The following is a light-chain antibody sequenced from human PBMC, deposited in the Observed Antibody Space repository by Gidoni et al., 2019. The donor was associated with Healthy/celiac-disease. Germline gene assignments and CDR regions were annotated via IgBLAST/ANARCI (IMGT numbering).Light chain of an antibody. Sequence: QSVLTQPPSVSGAPGQRVTISCTGSSSNIGAGYDVPWYQQLPGTAPKLLIYGNSNRPSGVPDRFAGFKSGTSASLAITGLQAGDGADYYCQSYDSSLSGVVFGGGTKLTVL. J-gene: IGLJ2*01. CDR1: SSNIGAGYD. CDR2: GNS. V-gene: IGLV1-40*01. CDR3: QSYDSSLSGVV.